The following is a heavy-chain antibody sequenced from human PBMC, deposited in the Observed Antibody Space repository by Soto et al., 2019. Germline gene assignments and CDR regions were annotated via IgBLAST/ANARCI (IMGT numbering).Heavy chain of an antibody. CDR2: IYYSGST. Sequence: SETLSLTCTVSGGSISSYYWSWIRQPPGKGLEWIGYIYYSGSTNYNPSLKSRVTISVDTSKNQFSLKLSSVTAADTAVYYCARYSSSWLLFGYWGQGTLVTVSS. CDR1: GGSISSYY. CDR3: ARYSSSWLLFGY. J-gene: IGHJ4*02. V-gene: IGHV4-59*01. D-gene: IGHD6-13*01.